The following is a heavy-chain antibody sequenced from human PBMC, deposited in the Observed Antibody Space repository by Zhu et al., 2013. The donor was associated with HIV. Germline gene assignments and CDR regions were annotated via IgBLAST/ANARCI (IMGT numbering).Heavy chain of an antibody. D-gene: IGHD2-15*01. J-gene: IGHJ3*01. CDR1: GVKLKFHA. Sequence: QVQLMQSGPEVKRPGSSVRVSCQASGVKLKFHAISWIRQAPGQGLEWLGSILPALASTKYGRNFQGRVSFTADTSQNTVYMELTNLKPDDTAVFYCARGGGHVVVAVGIFDVWGQGHRSPCLQ. V-gene: IGHV1-69*09. CDR2: ILPALAST. CDR3: ARGGGHVVVAVGIFDV.